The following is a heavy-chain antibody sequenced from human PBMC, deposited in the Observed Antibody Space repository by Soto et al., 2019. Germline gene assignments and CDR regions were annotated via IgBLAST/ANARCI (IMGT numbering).Heavy chain of an antibody. CDR1: GDSVASNSAA. D-gene: IGHD3-22*01. V-gene: IGHV6-1*01. Sequence: SETLSLTCAISGDSVASNSAAWNWIRQSPSRGLEWLGRTYYRSKWYTDYAESVKSRITINPDTSKNQVSLQLKSVTPEDTAVYYCARGYYDSSGYYYLDYWGQGTLVTVSS. CDR2: TYYRSKWYT. CDR3: ARGYYDSSGYYYLDY. J-gene: IGHJ4*02.